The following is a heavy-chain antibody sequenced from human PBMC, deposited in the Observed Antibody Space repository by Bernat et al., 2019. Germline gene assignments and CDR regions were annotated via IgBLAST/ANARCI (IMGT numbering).Heavy chain of an antibody. CDR3: AKVRYYGSGSYPFDY. D-gene: IGHD3-10*01. J-gene: IGHJ4*02. CDR2: ISYDGSNK. V-gene: IGHV3-30*18. CDR1: GSTFSSYG. Sequence: QVQLVESGGGVVQPGRSLRLSCAASGSTFSSYGMHWVRQAPGKGLEWVAVISYDGSNKYYADSVKGRFTISRDNSKNTLYLQMNSLRAEDTAVYYCAKVRYYGSGSYPFDYWGQGTLVTVSS.